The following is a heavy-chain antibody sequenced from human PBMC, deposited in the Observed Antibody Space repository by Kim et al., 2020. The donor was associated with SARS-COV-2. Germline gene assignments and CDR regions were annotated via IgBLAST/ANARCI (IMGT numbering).Heavy chain of an antibody. CDR2: IYYSGST. V-gene: IGHV4-31*03. D-gene: IGHD3-10*01. CDR3: ARSPHYYGSGSSPIFDY. Sequence: SETLSLTCTVSGGSISSGGYYWSWIRQHPGKGLEWIGYIYYSGSTYYNPSLKSRVTISVDTSKNQFSLKLSSVTAADTAVYYCARSPHYYGSGSSPIFDYWGQGTLVTVSS. J-gene: IGHJ4*02. CDR1: GGSISSGGYY.